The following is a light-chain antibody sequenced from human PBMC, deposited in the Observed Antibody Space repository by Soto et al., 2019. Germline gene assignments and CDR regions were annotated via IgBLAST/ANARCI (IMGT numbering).Light chain of an antibody. Sequence: EIVMTQSPATLSVSPGGSATLSCRASQSVNTNLAWYQQKPGRAPRLLLHCPSTRATGIQARFSGSGSGTEFIPSCSSMQSEDFAVYLCQQYNIWPPHTFAQGIKLEIK. J-gene: IGKJ2*01. V-gene: IGKV3-15*01. CDR3: QQYNIWPPHT. CDR1: QSVNTN. CDR2: CPS.